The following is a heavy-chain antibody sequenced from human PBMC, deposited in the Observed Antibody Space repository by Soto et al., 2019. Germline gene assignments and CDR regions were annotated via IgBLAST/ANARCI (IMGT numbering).Heavy chain of an antibody. CDR1: GGTFSSYA. CDR3: ARVQDGRPTVRGVITYFDY. V-gene: IGHV1-69*01. CDR2: IIPIFGTA. J-gene: IGHJ4*02. Sequence: QVQLVQSGAEVKKPGSSVKVSCKASGGTFSSYAISWVRQAPGQGLEWMGGIIPIFGTANYAQKFQGRVTITADESTSTAYMELSSLRSEDTAVYYCARVQDGRPTVRGVITYFDYWGQGTLVTVSS. D-gene: IGHD3-10*01.